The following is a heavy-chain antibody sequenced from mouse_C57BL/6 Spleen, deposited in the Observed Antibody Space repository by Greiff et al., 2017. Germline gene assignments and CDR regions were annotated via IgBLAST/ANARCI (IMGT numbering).Heavy chain of an antibody. Sequence: VQLQQSGAELVKPGASVKISCKASGYAFSSYWMTWVKQRPGKGLEWIGQIYPGDGDTNYNGKFKGKATLTADKSSSTAYMQLSSLTSEDSAVYYCARITTVGDYWGQGTLVTVSA. CDR3: ARITTVGDY. D-gene: IGHD1-1*01. V-gene: IGHV1-80*01. J-gene: IGHJ3*01. CDR2: IYPGDGDT. CDR1: GYAFSSYW.